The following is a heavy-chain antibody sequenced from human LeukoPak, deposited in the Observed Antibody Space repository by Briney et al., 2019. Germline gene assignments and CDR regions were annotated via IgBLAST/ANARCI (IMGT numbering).Heavy chain of an antibody. CDR2: IYYSGST. V-gene: IGHV4-30-4*01. CDR1: GGSISSGDYY. D-gene: IGHD3-10*01. CDR3: ARDSGPSLFDP. J-gene: IGHJ5*02. Sequence: KTSQTLSLTCTVSGGSISSGDYYWSWIRQPPGKGLEWIGYIYYSGSTYYNPSLKSRVTISVDTSKNQFSLKLSSVTAADTAVYYCARDSGPSLFDPWGQGTLVTVSS.